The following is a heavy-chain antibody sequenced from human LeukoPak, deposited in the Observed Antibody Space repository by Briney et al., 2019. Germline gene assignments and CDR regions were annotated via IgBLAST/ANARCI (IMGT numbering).Heavy chain of an antibody. D-gene: IGHD2-2*01. CDR2: ISSSGSTI. Sequence: PGGSLRLSCAASGFAFSTYWMSWVRQAPGKGLEWVSYISSSGSTIYYADSVKGRFTISRDNAKNSLYLQMNSLRAEDTAVYYCARDAVGYYFDYWGQGTLVTVSS. J-gene: IGHJ4*02. CDR3: ARDAVGYYFDY. CDR1: GFAFSTYW. V-gene: IGHV3-48*03.